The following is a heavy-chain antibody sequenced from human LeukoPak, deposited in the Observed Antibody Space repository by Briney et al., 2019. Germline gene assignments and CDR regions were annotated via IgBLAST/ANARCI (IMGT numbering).Heavy chain of an antibody. D-gene: IGHD5-12*01. CDR1: GGSTSSGGYY. V-gene: IGHV4-61*08. CDR3: ARDNATQHGAFDI. Sequence: NPSQTLSLTCTVSGGSTSSGGYYWSWIRQPPGKGLEWIGYIYYSGGTNYNPSLKSRVTISVDTSKNQFSLKLSSVTAADTAVYYCARDNATQHGAFDIWGQGTMVTVSS. CDR2: IYYSGGT. J-gene: IGHJ3*02.